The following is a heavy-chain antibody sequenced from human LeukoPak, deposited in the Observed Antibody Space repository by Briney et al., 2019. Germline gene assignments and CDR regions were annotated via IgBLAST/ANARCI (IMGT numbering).Heavy chain of an antibody. CDR1: EFTFSNYA. V-gene: IGHV3-30*04. CDR2: ISYDGSNK. D-gene: IGHD3-10*01. CDR3: AKDRWGVRGVISGPLWFDY. J-gene: IGHJ4*02. Sequence: GGSLRLSCAASEFTFSNYAMHWVRQAPGKGLEWVAVISYDGSNKYYADSVKGRFTISRDNSKNTLYLQMNSLRAEDTAVYYCAKDRWGVRGVISGPLWFDYWGQGTLVTVSS.